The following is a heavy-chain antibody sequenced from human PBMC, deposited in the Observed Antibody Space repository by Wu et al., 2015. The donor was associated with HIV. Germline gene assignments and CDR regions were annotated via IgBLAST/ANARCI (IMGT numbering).Heavy chain of an antibody. CDR1: GYTFTIYD. V-gene: IGHV1-8*01. J-gene: IGHJ6*02. CDR2: MNPNSGNT. D-gene: IGHD2-21*02. Sequence: QVQLVQSGAEVKKPGASVKVSCQASGYTFTIYDINWVRQAPGQGLEWMGWMNPNSGNTGYAQKFQGRVTMTRNTSIGTAYMELSSLRSEDTAVYYCARRNCGGDCSSFYYYYYGMDIWGQGTTVTVSS. CDR3: ARRNCGGDCSSFYYYYYGMDI.